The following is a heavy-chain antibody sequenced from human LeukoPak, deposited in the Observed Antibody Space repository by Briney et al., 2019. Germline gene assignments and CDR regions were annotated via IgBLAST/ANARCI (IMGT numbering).Heavy chain of an antibody. CDR2: ISVYNGIT. J-gene: IGHJ3*01. V-gene: IGHV1-18*01. D-gene: IGHD1-26*01. CDR1: GYIFTNNG. Sequence: VSVKVSCKASGYIFTNNGISWVRQAPGQGLEWMGWISVYNGITNYAPKLQGRVTMTTDTSTSTAYMELRSLRSDDTAVYYCAKDWQWELLTGAFNVWGQGTMVTVS. CDR3: AKDWQWELLTGAFNV.